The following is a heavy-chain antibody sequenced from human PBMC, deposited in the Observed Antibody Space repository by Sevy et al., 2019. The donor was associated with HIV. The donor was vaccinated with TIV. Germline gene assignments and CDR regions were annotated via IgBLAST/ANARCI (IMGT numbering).Heavy chain of an antibody. J-gene: IGHJ5*02. D-gene: IGHD2-21*02. CDR2: ISGSGGST. CDR1: GFTFSSYA. V-gene: IGHV3-23*01. Sequence: GGSLRLSCAASGFTFSSYAMSWVRQAPGKGLEWVSAISGSGGSTYYADSVKGRFTISRDNSKNTLYLQMNSLRAEDTAVYYCAKDGIFSGHIVVVTAVVVDPWGQGTLVTVSS. CDR3: AKDGIFSGHIVVVTAVVVDP.